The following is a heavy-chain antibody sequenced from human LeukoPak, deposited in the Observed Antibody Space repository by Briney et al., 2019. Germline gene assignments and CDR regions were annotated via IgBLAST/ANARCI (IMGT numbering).Heavy chain of an antibody. CDR2: ISGSGGST. CDR1: GFTFSSSA. V-gene: IGHV3-23*01. J-gene: IGHJ4*02. Sequence: PGRSLRLSCAASGFTFSSSAMSWVRQAPGKGLEWVSAISGSGGSTYYADSVKGRFTISRDNSKNTLYLQMNSLRAEDTAVYYCAKDRIAAAGYFDYWGQGTLVTVSS. D-gene: IGHD6-13*01. CDR3: AKDRIAAAGYFDY.